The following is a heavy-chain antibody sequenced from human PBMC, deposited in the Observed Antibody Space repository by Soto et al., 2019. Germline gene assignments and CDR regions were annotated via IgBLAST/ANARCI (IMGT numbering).Heavy chain of an antibody. D-gene: IGHD2-15*01. CDR3: AKMDRGRGGGSC. J-gene: IGHJ4*02. CDR1: GFTFHNYA. V-gene: IGHV3-23*01. CDR2: ILGSGETT. Sequence: GGSLRLSCAASGFTFHNYAMSWVRQAPGKGLEWVSVILGSGETTYYADSVKGRFTVSRDNSKNTLYLQMNSLRADDTAVYYCAKMDRGRGGGSCWGPGILVTLSS.